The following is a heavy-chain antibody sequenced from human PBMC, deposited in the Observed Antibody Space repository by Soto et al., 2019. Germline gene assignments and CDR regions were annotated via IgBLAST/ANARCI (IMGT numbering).Heavy chain of an antibody. CDR1: GGSTSSYY. CDR2: IYYSGST. Sequence: SETLSLTCSVSGGSTSSYYWSWIRQPPGKGLEWIGYIYYSGSTDYSPSLKSRVTMSIDTSQNQVSLKLSSVTAADTAVYYCARDHFGDYYFDYWGQGTLVTVSS. J-gene: IGHJ4*02. D-gene: IGHD3-10*01. V-gene: IGHV4-59*01. CDR3: ARDHFGDYYFDY.